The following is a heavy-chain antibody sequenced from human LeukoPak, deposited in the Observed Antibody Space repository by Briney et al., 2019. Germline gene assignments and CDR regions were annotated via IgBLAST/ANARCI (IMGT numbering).Heavy chain of an antibody. CDR2: IYYSGST. Sequence: PSETLSLTCAVSGGSIRGYYWSWIRQPPGKGLEWIGYIYYSGSTNYNPSLKSRVTISVDTSKNQFSLWLSSVTAADTAVYYCARAGVPAATFDYWGQGTLVTVSS. CDR1: GGSIRGYY. CDR3: ARAGVPAATFDY. D-gene: IGHD2-2*01. V-gene: IGHV4-59*08. J-gene: IGHJ4*02.